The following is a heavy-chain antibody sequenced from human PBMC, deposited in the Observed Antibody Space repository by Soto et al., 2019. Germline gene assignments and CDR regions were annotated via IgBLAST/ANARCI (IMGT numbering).Heavy chain of an antibody. CDR2: IYYSGST. J-gene: IGHJ6*02. CDR3: ASMYYDILTGQSYGMDV. CDR1: GGSISSYY. Sequence: PSETLSLTCTVSGGSISSYYWSWIRQPPGKGLEWIGYIYYSGSTNYNPSLKSRVTISVDTSKNQFSLKLSSVTAADTAVYYCASMYYDILTGQSYGMDVWGQGTTVTVSS. D-gene: IGHD3-9*01. V-gene: IGHV4-59*01.